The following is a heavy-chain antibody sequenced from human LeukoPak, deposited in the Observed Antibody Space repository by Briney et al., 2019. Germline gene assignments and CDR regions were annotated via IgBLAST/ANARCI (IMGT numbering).Heavy chain of an antibody. Sequence: GGSLRLSCAASGFTFSDHYMDWVRQAPGKGLEWVARSRNKVNSYTTEYAASVKGRFTISRDDSKNSLYLQMNSLKTEDTAVYYCTRSVRYSGGYWADYWGQGTLVTVSS. CDR3: TRSVRYSGGYWADY. J-gene: IGHJ4*02. D-gene: IGHD1-26*01. CDR1: GFTFSDHY. V-gene: IGHV3-72*01. CDR2: SRNKVNSYTT.